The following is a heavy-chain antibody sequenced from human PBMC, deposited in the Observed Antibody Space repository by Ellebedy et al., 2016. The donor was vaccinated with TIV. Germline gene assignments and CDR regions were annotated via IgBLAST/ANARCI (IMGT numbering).Heavy chain of an antibody. D-gene: IGHD6-19*01. Sequence: SETLSLTCTVSSSSISNYYWSWVRQPPGEGLEWIGYVYYNGSTNYNPSLKSRVTISIDTSKNQFSLNLNSVTAADTAVYFCARGYAGGWLGRWGQGTLVTVSS. CDR2: VYYNGST. CDR3: ARGYAGGWLGR. CDR1: SSSISNYY. J-gene: IGHJ4*02. V-gene: IGHV4-59*01.